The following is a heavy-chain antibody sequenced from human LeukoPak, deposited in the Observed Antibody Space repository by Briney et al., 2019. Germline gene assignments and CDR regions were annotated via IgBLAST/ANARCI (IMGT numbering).Heavy chain of an antibody. Sequence: SETLSLTCAVYGGSFSGYYWSWIRQPPGKGLEWIGEINHSGSTNYNPSLKSRVTISVNTSKNQFSLKLSYVTAADTAVYYCASTYDILTGSWFDPWGQGTLVTVSS. CDR1: GGSFSGYY. CDR3: ASTYDILTGSWFDP. J-gene: IGHJ5*02. CDR2: INHSGST. V-gene: IGHV4-34*01. D-gene: IGHD3-9*01.